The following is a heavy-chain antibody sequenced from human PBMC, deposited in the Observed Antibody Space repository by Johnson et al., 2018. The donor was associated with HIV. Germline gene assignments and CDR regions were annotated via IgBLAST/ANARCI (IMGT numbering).Heavy chain of an antibody. CDR3: ARGPILEWLSGDGFDM. Sequence: QMLLVESGGGVVQPGRSLRLSCAASGFTFSSYAMHWVRQAPGKGLEWVAVISYDGNNKYYADSVKGRFTISRDNSKNTLYLQMNSLRVGDTAMYYCARGPILEWLSGDGFDMWGQGTMVTVSS. J-gene: IGHJ3*02. CDR1: GFTFSSYA. V-gene: IGHV3-30-3*01. CDR2: ISYDGNNK. D-gene: IGHD3-3*01.